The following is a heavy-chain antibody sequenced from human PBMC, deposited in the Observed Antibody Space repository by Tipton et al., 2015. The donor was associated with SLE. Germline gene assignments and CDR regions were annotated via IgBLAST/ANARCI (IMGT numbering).Heavy chain of an antibody. CDR1: GFTFSSYW. D-gene: IGHD4-17*01. Sequence: SLRLSCAASGFTFSSYWMHWVRQAPGKGLVWVSRINSDGGSTSYADSVKGRFTISRDNAKNTLYLQMNSLRAEDTAVYYCARGADYGDMHWYFDLWGRGTLVTVSS. CDR2: INSDGGST. J-gene: IGHJ2*01. CDR3: ARGADYGDMHWYFDL. V-gene: IGHV3-74*01.